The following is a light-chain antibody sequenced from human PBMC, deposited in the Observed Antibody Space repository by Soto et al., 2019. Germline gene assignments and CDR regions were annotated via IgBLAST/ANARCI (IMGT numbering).Light chain of an antibody. V-gene: IGKV3-11*01. CDR3: QQRSSWPVT. Sequence: EIVLTQSPGTLSLSPGERATLSCRASQSVSSYLAWYQQKPGQAPRLLIYDASTRATGISARFGGSGSGTDFTLTISSLEPEDFAVYYCQQRSSWPVTFGQGTRVEVK. CDR2: DAS. CDR1: QSVSSY. J-gene: IGKJ1*01.